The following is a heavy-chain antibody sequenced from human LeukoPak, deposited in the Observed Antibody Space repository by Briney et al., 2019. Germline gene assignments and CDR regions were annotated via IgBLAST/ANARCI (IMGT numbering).Heavy chain of an antibody. Sequence: GGSLRLSCAASGFTFSSYTMNWVRQAPGKGLEWVSSISSGSSYIYYADSVKGRFTISRDNAKNSLYLQMNSLRAEDTAVYYCATGIGHPPFFDYWGQGTLVTVSS. J-gene: IGHJ4*02. V-gene: IGHV3-21*01. CDR2: ISSGSSYI. D-gene: IGHD1-26*01. CDR3: ATGIGHPPFFDY. CDR1: GFTFSSYT.